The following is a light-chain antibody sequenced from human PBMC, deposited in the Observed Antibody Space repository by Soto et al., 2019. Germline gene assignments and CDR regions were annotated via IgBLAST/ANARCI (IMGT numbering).Light chain of an antibody. CDR1: SSDVGSYNL. CDR2: QGS. J-gene: IGLJ2*01. V-gene: IGLV2-23*01. CDR3: CSYAGSSTLV. Sequence: QSALTQPASVSGSPGQSITISCTGTSSDVGSYNLVSWYQQHPGKAPKLMIYQGSKRPSGVPNRSSGYKSGNTASLTISGLQAEDEADYYCCSYAGSSTLVFGGGTKLTVL.